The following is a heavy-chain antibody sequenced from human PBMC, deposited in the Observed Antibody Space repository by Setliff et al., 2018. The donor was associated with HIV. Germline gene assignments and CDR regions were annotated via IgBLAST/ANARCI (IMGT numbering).Heavy chain of an antibody. CDR2: IDPSDFYI. Sequence: GESLKISCQGSGYSFTNYWINWVRQMPGKGLEWVGRIDPSDFYIKYSPSFQGHVTISADRSITTAYLQWSSLRASDTATYYCARQPRGYSYGDGVYLDYWGQGTPVTVSS. CDR3: ARQPRGYSYGDGVYLDY. D-gene: IGHD5-18*01. V-gene: IGHV5-10-1*01. CDR1: GYSFTNYW. J-gene: IGHJ4*02.